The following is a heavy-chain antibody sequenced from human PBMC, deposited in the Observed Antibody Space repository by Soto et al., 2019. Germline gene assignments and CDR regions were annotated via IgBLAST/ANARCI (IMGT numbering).Heavy chain of an antibody. V-gene: IGHV3-23*01. D-gene: IGHD3-10*01. CDR1: GFTFSSYA. CDR2: ISGSGGST. CDR3: AKSPSVRSSFYYYYYGMDV. Sequence: ESLTISCAASGFTFSSYAVSLVRQAPGKGLEWVSAISGSGGSTYYADSVKGRFTISRDNSKNTLYLQMNSLRAEDTAVYYCAKSPSVRSSFYYYYYGMDVWGQGTTVTVSS. J-gene: IGHJ6*02.